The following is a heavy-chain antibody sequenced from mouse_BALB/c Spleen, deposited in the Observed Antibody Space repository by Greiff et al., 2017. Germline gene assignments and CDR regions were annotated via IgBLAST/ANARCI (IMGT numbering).Heavy chain of an antibody. CDR2: ISSGSSTI. J-gene: IGHJ2*01. CDR3: SRSDDYDGFDY. V-gene: IGHV5-17*02. D-gene: IGHD2-4*01. CDR1: GFTFSSFG. Sequence: EVKLVESGGGLVQPGGSRKLSCAASGFTFSSFGMHWVRQAPEKGLEWVAYISSGSSTIYYADTVKGRFTISRDNPKNTLFLQMTSLRSEDTAMYYCSRSDDYDGFDYWGQGTTLTVSS.